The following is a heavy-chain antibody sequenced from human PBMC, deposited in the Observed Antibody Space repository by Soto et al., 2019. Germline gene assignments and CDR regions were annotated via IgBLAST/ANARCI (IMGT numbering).Heavy chain of an antibody. D-gene: IGHD1-26*01. Sequence: RASVKVSCKASGYTFTSYGISWVRQAPGQGLEWMGWISAYNGNTNYAQKLQGRVTMTTDTSTSTAYMELRSLRSDDTAVYCCARDAGATRYYGMDVWGQGTTVTVSS. CDR1: GYTFTSYG. J-gene: IGHJ6*02. CDR3: ARDAGATRYYGMDV. CDR2: ISAYNGNT. V-gene: IGHV1-18*01.